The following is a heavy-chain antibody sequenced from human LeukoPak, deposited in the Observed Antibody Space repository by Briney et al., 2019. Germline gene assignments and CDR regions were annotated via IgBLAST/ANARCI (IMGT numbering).Heavy chain of an antibody. V-gene: IGHV4-59*01. CDR3: ARDLRGDLYYYGSGTLRSGWFDP. D-gene: IGHD3-10*01. CDR2: IYYSGST. CDR1: GGSISSYY. Sequence: SETLSLTCTVSGGSISSYYWSWIRQPPGKGLEWIGYIYYSGSTNYNPSLKSRVTISVDTSKNQFSLKLSSVTAADTAVYYCARDLRGDLYYYGSGTLRSGWFDPWGQGTLVTVSS. J-gene: IGHJ5*02.